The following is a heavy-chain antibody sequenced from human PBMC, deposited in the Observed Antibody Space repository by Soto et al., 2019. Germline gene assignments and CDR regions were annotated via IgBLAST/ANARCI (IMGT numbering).Heavy chain of an antibody. D-gene: IGHD2-21*01. CDR1: GFTFSSYA. CDR2: ISYDGSNK. Sequence: QVQLVESGGGVVQPGRSLRLSCAASGFTFSSYAMHWVRQAPGKGLEWVAVISYDGSNKYYADSVKGRFTISRDNSKNTLYLQMNSLRAEDTAVYYCARDICGTVYYDYYGMDVWGQGTTVTVSS. CDR3: ARDICGTVYYDYYGMDV. V-gene: IGHV3-30-3*01. J-gene: IGHJ6*02.